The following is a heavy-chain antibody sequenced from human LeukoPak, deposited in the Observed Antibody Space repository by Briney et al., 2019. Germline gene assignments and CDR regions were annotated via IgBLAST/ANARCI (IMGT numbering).Heavy chain of an antibody. D-gene: IGHD2/OR15-2a*01. J-gene: IGHJ4*02. Sequence: PGGSLRLSCAASEFSVGSNYMTWVRQAPGKGLEWVSLIYSGGSTYYADSVKGRFTISRDNSKNTLYLQMNSLRAEDTAVYYCARGLLGIDYWGQGTLVTVSS. CDR1: EFSVGSNY. CDR3: ARGLLGIDY. V-gene: IGHV3-53*01. CDR2: IYSGGST.